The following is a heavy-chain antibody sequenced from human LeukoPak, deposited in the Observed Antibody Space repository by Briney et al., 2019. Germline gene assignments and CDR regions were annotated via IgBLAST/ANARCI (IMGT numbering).Heavy chain of an antibody. CDR3: AGGGYSYAVDY. Sequence: ASVKASCKASGYPFTGSSMLWMTQAPGPGLEWMGWINSTSGGTNYAQKFQGRVTTTRDTSISTACMELIRLRSDDTAVYFCAGGGYSYAVDYWGQGTLVTVSS. V-gene: IGHV1-2*02. J-gene: IGHJ4*02. CDR1: GYPFTGSS. CDR2: INSTSGGT. D-gene: IGHD5-18*01.